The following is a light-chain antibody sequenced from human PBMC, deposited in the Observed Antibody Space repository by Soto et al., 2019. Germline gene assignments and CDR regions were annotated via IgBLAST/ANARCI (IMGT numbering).Light chain of an antibody. CDR1: SSDVGGYNF. V-gene: IGLV2-14*01. CDR2: DVR. J-gene: IGLJ1*01. CDR3: SSYTSISTYV. Sequence: QSALNQLASVSGSPGQSITISCTGTSSDVGGYNFVSWYQQHPGKAPKLMIYDVRNRPSGVSNRFSGSKSVNTASLTISGLQAEDEADYYCSSYTSISTYVVGTGTKVTVL.